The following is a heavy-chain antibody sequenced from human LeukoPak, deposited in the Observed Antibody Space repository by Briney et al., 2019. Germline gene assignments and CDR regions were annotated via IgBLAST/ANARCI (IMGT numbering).Heavy chain of an antibody. D-gene: IGHD3-9*01. Sequence: GGSLRLSCAASGFTVSSNYMSWVRQAPGKGLEWVSTISGGGGSTYYADSVKGRFTISRDSSRNTLYLQMNSLRAEDTAVYFCAKEKALRDYDILTGYFDYWGQGTLVTVSS. CDR2: ISGGGGST. J-gene: IGHJ4*02. V-gene: IGHV3-23*01. CDR3: AKEKALRDYDILTGYFDY. CDR1: GFTVSSNY.